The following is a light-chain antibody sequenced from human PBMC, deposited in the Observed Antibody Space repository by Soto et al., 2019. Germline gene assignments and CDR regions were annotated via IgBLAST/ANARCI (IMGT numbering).Light chain of an antibody. CDR3: QQCYNWPLEYT. Sequence: EIVMTQSPATLSVSPGERATLSCRASQSVSSSYLAWYQQKPGQAPRLLIYGVSTRATGIPARFSGSGSGTEFTLTISSLQPDDFAVYYCQQCYNWPLEYTFGQGTKLEIK. V-gene: IGKV3-15*01. J-gene: IGKJ2*01. CDR2: GVS. CDR1: QSVSSSY.